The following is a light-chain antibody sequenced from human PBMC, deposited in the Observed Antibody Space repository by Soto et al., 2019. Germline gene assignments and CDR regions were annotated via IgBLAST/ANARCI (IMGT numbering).Light chain of an antibody. V-gene: IGKV3-11*01. CDR2: DAS. Sequence: EIVLTQSPATLSLSPGERATLSCRASQSVSSYLAWYQQKPGQAPRLLIYDASNRATVIPARFSGSGSGTDFTLTISSLEPEDFAVYYCQQRSDWQTFGQGTKVEIK. CDR3: QQRSDWQT. CDR1: QSVSSY. J-gene: IGKJ1*01.